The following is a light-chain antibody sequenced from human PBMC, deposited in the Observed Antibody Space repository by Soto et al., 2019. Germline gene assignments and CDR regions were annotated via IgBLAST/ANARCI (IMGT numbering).Light chain of an antibody. CDR1: QSISSW. CDR3: QQLTDWPPQWT. V-gene: IGKV1-5*03. Sequence: DIQMTHSPSTLSASVGYRLSITCRASQSISSWLAWYQQKTGKAPQLLIYKASTLQSGVPSRLSGSGSGKDFTLTISSLETEDFAVYYCQQLTDWPPQWTFGHGTKVDIK. J-gene: IGKJ1*01. CDR2: KAS.